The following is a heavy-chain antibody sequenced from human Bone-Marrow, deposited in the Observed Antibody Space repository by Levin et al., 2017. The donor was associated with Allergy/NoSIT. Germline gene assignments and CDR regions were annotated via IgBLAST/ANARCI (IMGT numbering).Heavy chain of an antibody. Sequence: SCAASGFTFGSYAMNWARQAPGKGLEWVSTITGGGERSDYAGSVKGRFTVSRDNSKNTLYLQMSSLRAEDTAVYYCAKDEHGDFVSWGQGTLVTVSS. D-gene: IGHD4-17*01. CDR2: ITGGGERS. J-gene: IGHJ5*01. CDR3: AKDEHGDFVS. V-gene: IGHV3-23*01. CDR1: GFTFGSYA.